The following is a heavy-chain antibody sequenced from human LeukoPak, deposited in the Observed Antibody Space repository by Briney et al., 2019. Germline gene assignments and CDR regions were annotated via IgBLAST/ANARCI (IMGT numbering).Heavy chain of an antibody. CDR3: ARVAAGTQTVDY. J-gene: IGHJ4*02. CDR2: IYTSGST. Sequence: PSETLSLTCAVSGGSFSGYYWSWIRQPAGKGLEWIGRIYTSGSTNYNPSLKSRVTMSVDTSKNQFSLKLSSVTAADTAVYYCARVAAGTQTVDYWGQGTLVTVSS. CDR1: GGSFSGYY. V-gene: IGHV4-4*07. D-gene: IGHD6-13*01.